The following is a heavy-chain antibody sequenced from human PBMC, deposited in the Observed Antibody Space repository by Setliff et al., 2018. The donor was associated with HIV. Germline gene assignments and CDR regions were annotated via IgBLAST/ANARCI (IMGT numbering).Heavy chain of an antibody. CDR1: GFTFSSYS. D-gene: IGHD3-3*01. Sequence: GGSLRLSCAASGFTFSSYSMTWVRQAPGRGLEWVSSISIGSGGAIDYADSVQGRFTISRDNSKNSLYLQMNSLRVEDTAVYYCARDYLYYNLYNGSPVYGMDVWGQGTTVTVS. V-gene: IGHV3-21*01. CDR2: ISIGSGGAI. CDR3: ARDYLYYNLYNGSPVYGMDV. J-gene: IGHJ6*02.